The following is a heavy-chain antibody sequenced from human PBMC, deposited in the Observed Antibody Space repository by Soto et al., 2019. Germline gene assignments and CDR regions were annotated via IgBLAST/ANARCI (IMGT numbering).Heavy chain of an antibody. V-gene: IGHV3-74*01. J-gene: IGHJ4*02. Sequence: VQLVESGGGLVQPGGSLRLSCAASGFTFSTFWMHWVRQAPGKGLVWVSRINADGSSTSYADSVKGRFTISRDNAKNTLFLQMSSLRAEDTAVYYCARRGDFDYWGQGTLVTVSS. CDR3: ARRGDFDY. CDR1: GFTFSTFW. CDR2: INADGSST.